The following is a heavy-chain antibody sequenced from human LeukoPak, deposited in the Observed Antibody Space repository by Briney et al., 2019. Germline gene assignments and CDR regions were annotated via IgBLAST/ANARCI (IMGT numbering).Heavy chain of an antibody. CDR2: ISSSSSTI. Sequence: GGSLRPSCAASGFTFSGYSMNWVRQAPGKGLEWVSYISSSSSTIYYADSVKGRFTISRDNAKNSLYLQMNSLRAEDTAVYYCARERGYSGYALDYWGQGTLVTVS. J-gene: IGHJ4*02. V-gene: IGHV3-48*01. CDR1: GFTFSGYS. CDR3: ARERGYSGYALDY. D-gene: IGHD5-12*01.